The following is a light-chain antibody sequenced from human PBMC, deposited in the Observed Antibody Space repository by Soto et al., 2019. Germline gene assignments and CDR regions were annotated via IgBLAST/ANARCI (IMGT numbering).Light chain of an antibody. J-gene: IGKJ4*01. V-gene: IGKV1-27*01. CDR3: QKFNAVPT. Sequence: DIQMTQSPSSLSASVGDRVTITCRASQAISNYLSWYQQKPGQVPNLLIYAASTLQSGVPSRFSGSGSATDFTLTISSLQPEDAATYYCQKFNAVPTFGGGTKVEI. CDR1: QAISNY. CDR2: AAS.